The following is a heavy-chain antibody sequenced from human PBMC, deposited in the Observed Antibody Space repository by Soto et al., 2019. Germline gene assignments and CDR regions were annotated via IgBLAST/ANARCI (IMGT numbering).Heavy chain of an antibody. Sequence: EVQLVESGGDLVQPGGSLRLSCAASGFIFSSYWMHWVRQAPGKGLVWVSRVKSDGSTYYADSVKGRFTISRDNAKNTLYLQMNSLTVEDTAVYYCARGIRGHYGSDVWGQGTMVTVS. J-gene: IGHJ3*01. CDR1: GFIFSSYW. CDR2: VKSDGST. CDR3: ARGIRGHYGSDV. V-gene: IGHV3-74*01. D-gene: IGHD5-12*01.